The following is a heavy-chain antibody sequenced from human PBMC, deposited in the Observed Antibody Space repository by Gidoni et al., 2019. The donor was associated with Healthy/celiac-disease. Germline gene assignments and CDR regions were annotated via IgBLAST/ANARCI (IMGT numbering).Heavy chain of an antibody. Sequence: QLQLQESGPGLVKPSETLSLTCTVSGCSISSSSYYWGWIRQPTGKGLEWIGSIYYSGSTYYNPSLKSRVTISVDTSKNQFSLKLSSVTAADTAVYYCASPVLLWFGEQDEKNKQRYYGMDVWGQGTTVTVSS. D-gene: IGHD3-10*01. CDR3: ASPVLLWFGEQDEKNKQRYYGMDV. J-gene: IGHJ6*02. CDR1: GCSISSSSYY. CDR2: IYYSGST. V-gene: IGHV4-39*01.